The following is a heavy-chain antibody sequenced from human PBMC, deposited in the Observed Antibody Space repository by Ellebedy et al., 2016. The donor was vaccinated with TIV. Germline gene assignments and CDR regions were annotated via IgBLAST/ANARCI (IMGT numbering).Heavy chain of an antibody. Sequence: GESLKISXAASGFTFSSYGMHWVRQAPGKGLEWVAVIWYDGSNKYYADSVKGRFTISRDNSKNTLYLQMNSLRAGDTAVYYCARGGTAHYYGMDVWGQGTTVTVSS. CDR3: ARGGTAHYYGMDV. CDR2: IWYDGSNK. CDR1: GFTFSSYG. J-gene: IGHJ6*02. V-gene: IGHV3-33*08.